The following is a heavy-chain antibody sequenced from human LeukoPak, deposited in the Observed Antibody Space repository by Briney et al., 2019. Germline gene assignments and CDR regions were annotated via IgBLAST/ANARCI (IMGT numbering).Heavy chain of an antibody. CDR2: ISVYNGDT. Sequence: ASVKVSCKASGYTFTSYGISWVRQAPGQGLEWMGWISVYNGDTNYAQKLQGRVTMTTDTSTSTAYMELRSLRSDDTAVYFCARVEGPSIFGVVDYWGPGTLVTVSS. CDR1: GYTFTSYG. J-gene: IGHJ4*02. CDR3: ARVEGPSIFGVVDY. V-gene: IGHV1-18*01. D-gene: IGHD3-3*01.